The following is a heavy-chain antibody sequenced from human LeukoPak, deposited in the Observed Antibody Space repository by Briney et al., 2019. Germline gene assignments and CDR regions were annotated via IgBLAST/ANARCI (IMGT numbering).Heavy chain of an antibody. D-gene: IGHD2-15*01. Sequence: GESLKISCQGSGYSFTNYWIGWVRQMPGKGLEWMAIIYPGDSDTRYNPSFLGHVTISADKSINTAYLQWSSLKASDTAMYYCARHDTPPGWDFYYFMDVWGKGTTVTVSS. CDR2: IYPGDSDT. J-gene: IGHJ6*03. CDR3: ARHDTPPGWDFYYFMDV. CDR1: GYSFTNYW. V-gene: IGHV5-51*01.